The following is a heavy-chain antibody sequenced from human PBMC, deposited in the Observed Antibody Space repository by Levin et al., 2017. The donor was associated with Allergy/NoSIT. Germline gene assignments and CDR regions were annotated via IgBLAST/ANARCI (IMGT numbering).Heavy chain of an antibody. CDR3: ARVTITMVRGVPYNWFDP. CDR1: GFTFSSYS. V-gene: IGHV3-48*04. J-gene: IGHJ5*02. D-gene: IGHD3-10*01. Sequence: GGSLRLSCAASGFTFSSYSMNWVRQAPGKGLEWVSYISSSSSTIYYADSVKGRFTISRDNAKNSLYLQMNSLRAEDTAVYYCARVTITMVRGVPYNWFDPWGQGTLVTVSS. CDR2: ISSSSSTI.